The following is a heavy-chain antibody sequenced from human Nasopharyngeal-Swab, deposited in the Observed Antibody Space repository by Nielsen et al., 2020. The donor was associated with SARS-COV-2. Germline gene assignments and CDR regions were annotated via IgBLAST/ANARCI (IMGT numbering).Heavy chain of an antibody. CDR3: ARVDYGGNSFGMDV. V-gene: IGHV3-30*04. Sequence: SLQISCAASGFTFCSYAMHWVRQAPGKGLEWVAVISYDGSNKYYADSVKGRFTISRDNSKNTLYLQMNSLRAEDTAVYYCARVDYGGNSFGMDVWGQGTTVTVSS. CDR2: ISYDGSNK. CDR1: GFTFCSYA. D-gene: IGHD4-23*01. J-gene: IGHJ6*02.